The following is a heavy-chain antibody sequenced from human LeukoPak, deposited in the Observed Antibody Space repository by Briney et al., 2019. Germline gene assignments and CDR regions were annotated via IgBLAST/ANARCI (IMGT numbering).Heavy chain of an antibody. J-gene: IGHJ4*02. Sequence: PSETLSLTCTVSGGSISSYYWSWIRQPPGKGLEWIGYIYYSGSTNYNPSLKSRVTISVDTSKNQFSLKLSSVTAADTAVYYCARHLVRGYSYGLFGYWGQGTLVTVSS. V-gene: IGHV4-59*08. CDR2: IYYSGST. D-gene: IGHD5-18*01. CDR1: GGSISSYY. CDR3: ARHLVRGYSYGLFGY.